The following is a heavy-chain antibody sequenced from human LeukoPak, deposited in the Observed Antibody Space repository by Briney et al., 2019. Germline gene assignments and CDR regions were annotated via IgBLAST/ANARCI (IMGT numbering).Heavy chain of an antibody. V-gene: IGHV3-48*04. CDR3: ARDGDIVAPDY. D-gene: IGHD5-12*01. J-gene: IGHJ4*02. CDR1: GFTFSSYS. Sequence: GGSLRLSCAASGFTFSSYSMNWVRQAPGKGLEWVSYISSSSTIYYADSVRGRFTISRDDAKNSLYLQMNSLRAEDTAVYYCARDGDIVAPDYWGQGTLVTVSS. CDR2: ISSSSTI.